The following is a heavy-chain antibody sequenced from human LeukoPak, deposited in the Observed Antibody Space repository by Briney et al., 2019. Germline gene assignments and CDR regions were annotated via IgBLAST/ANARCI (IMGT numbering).Heavy chain of an antibody. J-gene: IGHJ4*02. CDR2: IYTSGST. Sequence: PSQTLSLTCTVSGGSISSGSYYWNWIRQPAGKGLEWIGRIYTSGSTNYNPSLKSRVTISADTSKNQFSLKLSSLTAADTAVYYCARVVYKVQFDYWGQGTLVTVSS. CDR1: GGSISSGSYY. CDR3: ARVVYKVQFDY. V-gene: IGHV4-61*02. D-gene: IGHD5-24*01.